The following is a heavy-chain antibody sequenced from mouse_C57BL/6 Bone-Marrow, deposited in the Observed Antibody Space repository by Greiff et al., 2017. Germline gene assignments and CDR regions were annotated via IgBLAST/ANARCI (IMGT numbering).Heavy chain of an antibody. V-gene: IGHV1-64*01. J-gene: IGHJ3*01. CDR1: GYTFTSYW. D-gene: IGHD1-1*01. CDR3: ANCYGSSGFTY. CDR2: IHPNSGST. Sequence: QVQLQQPGAELVKPGASVQLSCKASGYTFTSYWMHWVKQRPGQGLEWIGMIHPNSGSTNYNEKFKSKATLTVDKSSSTAYMQLSSLTSEDSAVYYFANCYGSSGFTYWGQGTLVTVSA.